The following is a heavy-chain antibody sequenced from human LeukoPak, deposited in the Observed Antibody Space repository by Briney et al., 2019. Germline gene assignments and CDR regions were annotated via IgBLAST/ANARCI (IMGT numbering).Heavy chain of an antibody. V-gene: IGHV4-61*02. CDR3: ARAVGFYGSGSYYNLYWYFDN. J-gene: IGHJ4*02. Sequence: SQTLSLTCTVSGGSISRGSYYWSWIRQPAGKGLEWIGRIYSSGSTNYKPSLKSRVSLSVDTSKNQFSLKLSSVTAADTAVYYCARAVGFYGSGSYYNLYWYFDNWGQGTLVTDSS. D-gene: IGHD3-10*01. CDR2: IYSSGST. CDR1: GGSISRGSYY.